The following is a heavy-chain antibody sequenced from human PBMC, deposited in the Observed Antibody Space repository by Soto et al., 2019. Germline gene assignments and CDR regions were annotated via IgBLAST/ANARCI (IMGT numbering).Heavy chain of an antibody. CDR1: GGSISISNW. Sequence: SETLSLTCAVSGGSISISNWWICVRQPPGKGLEWIGEIYHSGSTNYNPSLKSRVTISVDKAKNQFSLKLRYVTAADTAVYYSARGAGIYSVYGIDVWGQGTXVTVSS. D-gene: IGHD5-12*01. V-gene: IGHV4-4*02. CDR2: IYHSGST. J-gene: IGHJ6*02. CDR3: ARGAGIYSVYGIDV.